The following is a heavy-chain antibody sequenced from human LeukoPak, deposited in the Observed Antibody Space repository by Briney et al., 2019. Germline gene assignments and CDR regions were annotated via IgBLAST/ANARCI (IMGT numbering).Heavy chain of an antibody. CDR2: ISGSGGST. J-gene: IGHJ4*02. CDR1: GFTFSDYY. D-gene: IGHD3-22*01. CDR3: AKVLPYYYDSSGYYWFDY. V-gene: IGHV3-23*01. Sequence: GGSLRLSCAASGFTFSDYYMSWVRQAPGKGLEWVSAISGSGGSTYYADSVKGRFTISRDNSKNTLYLQMNSLRAEDTAVYYCAKVLPYYYDSSGYYWFDYWGQGTLVTVSS.